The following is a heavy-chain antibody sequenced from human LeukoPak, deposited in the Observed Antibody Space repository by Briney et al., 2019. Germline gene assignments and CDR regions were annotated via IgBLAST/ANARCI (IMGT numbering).Heavy chain of an antibody. J-gene: IGHJ4*02. CDR2: IYYSGST. CDR3: ARLRDYGDLPLLVDY. CDR1: GGSISSSSYY. D-gene: IGHD4-17*01. V-gene: IGHV4-39*01. Sequence: SETLSLTCTVSGGSISSSSYYWGWIRQPPGKGLEWIGSIYYSGSTYYNPSLKSRVTISVDTSKNQFSLKLSSVTAADTAVYYCARLRDYGDLPLLVDYWGQGTLVTVSS.